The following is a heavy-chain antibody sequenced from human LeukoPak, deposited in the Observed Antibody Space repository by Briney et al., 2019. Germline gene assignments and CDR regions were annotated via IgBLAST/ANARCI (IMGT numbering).Heavy chain of an antibody. CDR3: AKLLMEYSYGPGDEDY. V-gene: IGHV3-30*04. J-gene: IGHJ4*02. Sequence: PGGSLRLSCAASGFTFSSYAMHWVRQAPGKGLEWVAVISYDGSNKYYADSVKGRFTISRDNSKNTLYLQMNSLRAEDTAVYYCAKLLMEYSYGPGDEDYWGQGTLVTVSS. D-gene: IGHD5-18*01. CDR2: ISYDGSNK. CDR1: GFTFSSYA.